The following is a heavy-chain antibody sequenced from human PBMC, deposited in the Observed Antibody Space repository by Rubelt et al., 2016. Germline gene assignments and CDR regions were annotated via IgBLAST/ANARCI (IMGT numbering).Heavy chain of an antibody. CDR3: ARNWGFDC. J-gene: IGHJ4*02. V-gene: IGHV3-66*01. D-gene: IGHD7-27*01. CDR1: GFTVSSNY. CDR2: IYSGGST. Sequence: EVQLVESGGGLVQPGGSLRLSCAASGFTVSSNYMSWVRQAPGTGLEWVSVIYSGGSTYYADSVKGRHTSASDRPKKSLYLQMNSLRGEDTAVYDCARNWGFDCWGQGSLFTVSS.